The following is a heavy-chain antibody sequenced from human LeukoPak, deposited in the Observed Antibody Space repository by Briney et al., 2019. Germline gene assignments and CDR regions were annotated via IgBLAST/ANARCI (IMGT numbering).Heavy chain of an antibody. CDR2: IYYSRST. D-gene: IGHD3-10*01. V-gene: IGHV4-39*07. CDR1: GGSISSSSYY. J-gene: IGHJ5*02. CDR3: ARSLMVRDLRNWFDP. Sequence: PSETLSLTCTVSGGSISSSSYYWGWIRQPPGKGLEWIGSIYYSRSTYYNPSLKSRVTISVDTSKNQFSLKLSSVTAADTAVYYCARSLMVRDLRNWFDPWGQGTLVTVSS.